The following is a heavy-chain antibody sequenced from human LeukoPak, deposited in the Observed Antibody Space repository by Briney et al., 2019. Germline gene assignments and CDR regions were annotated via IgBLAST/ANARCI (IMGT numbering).Heavy chain of an antibody. J-gene: IGHJ3*02. CDR1: GGSINNYY. CDR2: IYYSGST. V-gene: IGHV4-59*01. CDR3: ARYDSSAMYGGGFDI. Sequence: PSETLSLTCTVSGGSINNYYWSWIRQPPGKGLEWIGYIYYSGSTNYNPSLKSRVTVSVETSKKQFSLKLSSVTAADTAVYYCARYDSSAMYGGGFDIWGQGTMVTVSS. D-gene: IGHD3-22*01.